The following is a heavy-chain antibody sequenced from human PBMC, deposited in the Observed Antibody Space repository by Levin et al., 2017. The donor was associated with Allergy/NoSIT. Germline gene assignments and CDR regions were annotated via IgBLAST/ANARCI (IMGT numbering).Heavy chain of an antibody. Sequence: GGSLRLSCAASGFTISSDYMSWVRQAPGKGLEWVAVMYSAGNRYYADFVKGRFTISRDNSKNTLYLQMNSLSAEDTAVYYCARGSIPVAGETADHWGQGTLVTVSA. CDR1: GFTISSDY. V-gene: IGHV3-53*01. CDR3: ARGSIPVAGETADH. CDR2: MYSAGNR. J-gene: IGHJ5*02. D-gene: IGHD6-13*01.